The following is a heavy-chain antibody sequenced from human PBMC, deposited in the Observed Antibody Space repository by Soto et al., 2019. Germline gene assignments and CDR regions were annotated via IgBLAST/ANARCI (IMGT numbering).Heavy chain of an antibody. V-gene: IGHV3-33*01. CDR3: ARPTVTIAFDI. CDR2: IWYDGSNK. Sequence: GGSLRLSCAASGFTFSSYGMHWVRQAPGEGLEWVAVIWYDGSNKYYADSVKGRFTISRDNSKNTLYLQMNSLRAEDTAVYYCARPTVTIAFDIWGQGTMVTVSS. CDR1: GFTFSSYG. D-gene: IGHD4-17*01. J-gene: IGHJ3*02.